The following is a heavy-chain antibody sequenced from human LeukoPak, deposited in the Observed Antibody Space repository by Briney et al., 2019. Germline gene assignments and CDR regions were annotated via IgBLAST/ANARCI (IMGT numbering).Heavy chain of an antibody. D-gene: IGHD3-3*01. Sequence: GGSLRLSCAASGFTFSSHAMSWVRQAPGKGLEWVSAINGSGSSTYYADSVKGRVSISRDNSKNTLYLQMDSLRVEDTALYYCARDFWDDFEYFDLWGRGTLVTVSS. V-gene: IGHV3-23*01. CDR2: INGSGSST. J-gene: IGHJ2*01. CDR3: ARDFWDDFEYFDL. CDR1: GFTFSSHA.